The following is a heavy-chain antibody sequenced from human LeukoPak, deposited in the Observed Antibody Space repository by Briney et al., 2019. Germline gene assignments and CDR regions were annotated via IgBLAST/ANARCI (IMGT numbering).Heavy chain of an antibody. CDR2: ISSSSSYI. CDR1: GFTFSSYS. CDR3: ARTPTAYFDY. D-gene: IGHD2-21*02. J-gene: IGHJ4*02. Sequence: PGGSLRLSCAASGFTFSSYSMNWVRQAPGKGLEWVSFISSSSSYIYYADSVKGRFTISRDNAKNSLYLQMNSLRAEDTVVYYCARTPTAYFDYWGQGTLVTVSS. V-gene: IGHV3-21*01.